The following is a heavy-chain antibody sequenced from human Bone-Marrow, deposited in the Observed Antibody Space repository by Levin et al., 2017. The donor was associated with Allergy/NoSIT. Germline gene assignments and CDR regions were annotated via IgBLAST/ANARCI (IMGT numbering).Heavy chain of an antibody. D-gene: IGHD4-17*01. CDR2: IWNDGSNK. CDR1: GFTFSNYG. V-gene: IGHV3-33*01. Sequence: GESLKISCAASGFTFSNYGMHWVRQAPGKGLEWVAVIWNDGSNKYYADSVKGRFTISRDKSKNTLYLQMNSLRAEDTAVYYCARVRGDGDYIFDSWGQGTLVTVSS. CDR3: ARVRGDGDYIFDS. J-gene: IGHJ4*02.